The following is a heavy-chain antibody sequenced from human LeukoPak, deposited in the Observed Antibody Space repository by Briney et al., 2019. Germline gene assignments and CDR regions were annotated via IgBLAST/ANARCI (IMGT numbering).Heavy chain of an antibody. J-gene: IGHJ4*02. CDR1: AFTFSRYW. V-gene: IGHV3-7*01. CDR3: VRSLVGPFDD. D-gene: IGHD1-26*01. CDR2: IKQDGSEK. Sequence: GGSLRLSCATSAFTFSRYWMAWARQAPGRGLEWVATIKQDGSEKYYVDSVKGRFTISRDNVKNSLYLQMNSLRAEDTAVYYCVRSLVGPFDDWGQGTLVTVSS.